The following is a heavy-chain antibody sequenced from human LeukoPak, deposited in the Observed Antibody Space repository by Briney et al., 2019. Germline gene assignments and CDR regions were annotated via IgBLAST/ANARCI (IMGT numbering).Heavy chain of an antibody. CDR2: ISGSGGST. CDR3: AKVTMVGWYFDL. D-gene: IGHD4/OR15-4a*01. CDR1: GFSFSSSA. Sequence: GGSLRPSCAASGFSFSSSAMTWVRQAPGKGLEWVSGISGSGGSTYDADSVKGRFTISRDNSKNTLDLQMNSLRVEDTAVYYCAKVTMVGWYFDLWGRGTLVTVSS. J-gene: IGHJ2*01. V-gene: IGHV3-23*01.